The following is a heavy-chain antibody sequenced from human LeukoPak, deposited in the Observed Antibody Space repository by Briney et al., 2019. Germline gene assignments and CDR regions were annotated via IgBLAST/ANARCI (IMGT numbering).Heavy chain of an antibody. Sequence: SETLSLTWAVYGGSFSGYYWSWIRQPPGKGLEWIGEINHSGSTNYNPSLKSRVTISVDTSKNQFSLKLSSVTAADTAVYYCARSGLRWSYYYYGMDVWGQGTTVTVSS. J-gene: IGHJ6*02. V-gene: IGHV4-34*01. D-gene: IGHD4-23*01. CDR3: ARSGLRWSYYYYGMDV. CDR2: INHSGST. CDR1: GGSFSGYY.